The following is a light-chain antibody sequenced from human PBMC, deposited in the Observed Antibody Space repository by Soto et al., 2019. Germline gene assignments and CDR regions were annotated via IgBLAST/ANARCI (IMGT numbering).Light chain of an antibody. J-gene: IGKJ4*01. CDR1: QGISSW. V-gene: IGKV1-12*01. CDR2: AAS. CDR3: QQANSFPLT. Sequence: IHITHSPSTLSASLGDSCPIIFQASQGISSWLAWYQQKPGKAPKLLIYAASSLQSGVPSRFSGSGSGTDFTLTINSLQPEDFATYYCQQANSFPLTFGGGTKVDNK.